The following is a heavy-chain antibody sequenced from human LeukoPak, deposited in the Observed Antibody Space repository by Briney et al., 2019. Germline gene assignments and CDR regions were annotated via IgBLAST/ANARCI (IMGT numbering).Heavy chain of an antibody. V-gene: IGHV4-39*07. CDR1: GGSISSSSYY. CDR2: IYYTGST. Sequence: SETLSLTCTVSGGSISSSSYYWGWVRQPPGKGLEWIGSIYYTGSTYYNPSLQRRITISLHTSKNQFSLSLNSVTAADTAVYYCARPLLVGAKGDAFGIWGQGTMVTVSS. D-gene: IGHD1-26*01. J-gene: IGHJ3*02. CDR3: ARPLLVGAKGDAFGI.